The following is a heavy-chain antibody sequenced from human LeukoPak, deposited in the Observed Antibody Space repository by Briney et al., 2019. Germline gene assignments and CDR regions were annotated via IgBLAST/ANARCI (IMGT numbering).Heavy chain of an antibody. CDR3: ARGRYDSSGYMITYYFDY. J-gene: IGHJ4*02. CDR2: IYYSGST. V-gene: IGHV4-39*07. Sequence: SETLSLTCTVSGGSISSSSYYWGWIRQPPGKGLEWIGSIYYSGSTYYNPSLKSRVTISVDTSKNQFSLKLSSVTAADTAVYYCARGRYDSSGYMITYYFDYWGQGTLVTVSS. D-gene: IGHD3-22*01. CDR1: GGSISSSSYY.